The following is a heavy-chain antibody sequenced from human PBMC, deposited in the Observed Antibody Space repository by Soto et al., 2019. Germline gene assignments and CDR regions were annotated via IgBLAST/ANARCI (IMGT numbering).Heavy chain of an antibody. CDR2: IDPSDSYT. CDR1: GYSFTSYW. D-gene: IGHD4-17*01. Sequence: GESLKISCKGSGYSFTSYWISWVRQMPGKGLEWMGRIDPSDSYTNYSPSFQGHVTISAGKSISTAYLQWSSLKASDTAMYYCARHMYGDYGYNWFDPWGQGTLVTVSS. J-gene: IGHJ5*02. V-gene: IGHV5-10-1*01. CDR3: ARHMYGDYGYNWFDP.